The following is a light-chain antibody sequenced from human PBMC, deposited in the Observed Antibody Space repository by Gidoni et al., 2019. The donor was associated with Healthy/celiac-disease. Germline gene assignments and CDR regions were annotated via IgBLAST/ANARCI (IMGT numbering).Light chain of an antibody. V-gene: IGLV2-8*01. J-gene: IGLJ2*01. CDR3: SSYAGSNVV. CDR2: EVS. CDR1: SSDVCGYNY. Sequence: QSALTQPPSASGSPGQSVTIPCTGTSSDVCGYNYVSWYQQHPGKAPKLMIYEVSKRPSGVPDRFSGSKSGNTASLTVSGLQAEDEADYYCSSYAGSNVVFGGGTKLTVL.